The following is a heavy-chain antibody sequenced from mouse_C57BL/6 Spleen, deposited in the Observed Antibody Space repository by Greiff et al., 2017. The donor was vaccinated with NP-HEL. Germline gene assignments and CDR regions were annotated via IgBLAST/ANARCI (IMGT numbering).Heavy chain of an antibody. CDR3: ARDDDYDDGYAMDY. D-gene: IGHD2-4*01. V-gene: IGHV3-5*01. CDR2: IYYSGTI. J-gene: IGHJ4*01. Sequence: EVQLQQSGPGLVKPSQTVFLTCTVTGISITTGNYRWSWIRQFPGNKLEWIGYIYYSGTITYNPSLTSRTTITRDTPKNQFFLEMNSLTAEDTATYYCARDDDYDDGYAMDYWGQGTSVTVSS. CDR1: GISITTGNYR.